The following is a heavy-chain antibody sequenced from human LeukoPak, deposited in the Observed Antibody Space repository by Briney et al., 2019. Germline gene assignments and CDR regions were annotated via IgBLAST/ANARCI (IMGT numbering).Heavy chain of an antibody. CDR3: ATFLYSGTYGDY. V-gene: IGHV4-38-2*02. CDR2: IYHSGST. J-gene: IGHJ4*02. Sequence: PSETLSLTCTVSGYSISSGYYWGWIRQPPGKGLEWIGSIYHSGSTYYNPSLKSRVTISVDASKNQFSLKPSSVTAAETPVYYCATFLYSGTYGDYWGQGTLVTVSS. D-gene: IGHD1-26*01. CDR1: GYSISSGYY.